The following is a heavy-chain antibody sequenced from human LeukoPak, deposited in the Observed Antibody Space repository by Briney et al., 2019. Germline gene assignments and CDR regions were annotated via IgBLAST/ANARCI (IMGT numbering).Heavy chain of an antibody. D-gene: IGHD3-3*01. Sequence: GGSLRLSCAASGFTFSIYAMSWVRQAPGKGLEWVSSISSSGSYIFYADSVKGRFTISRDNAKNSLYLQMNSLRAEDTAVYYCARDRVVNAAERFDYWGQGTLVTVSS. V-gene: IGHV3-21*01. CDR3: ARDRVVNAAERFDY. CDR2: ISSSGSYI. CDR1: GFTFSIYA. J-gene: IGHJ4*02.